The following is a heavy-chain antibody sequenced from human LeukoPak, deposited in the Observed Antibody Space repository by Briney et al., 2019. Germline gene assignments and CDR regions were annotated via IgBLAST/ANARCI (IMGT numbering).Heavy chain of an antibody. D-gene: IGHD3-3*01. CDR3: ARVKSRDTIFGVVNFFDY. V-gene: IGHV1-8*03. CDR1: GGTFSSYA. CDR2: MNPNSGNT. Sequence: GASVKVSCKASGGTFSSYAINWVRQATGQGLEWMGWMNPNSGNTGYAQKFQGRVTITRNTSISTAHMELSSLRSEDTAVYYCARVKSRDTIFGVVNFFDYWGQGTLVTVSS. J-gene: IGHJ4*02.